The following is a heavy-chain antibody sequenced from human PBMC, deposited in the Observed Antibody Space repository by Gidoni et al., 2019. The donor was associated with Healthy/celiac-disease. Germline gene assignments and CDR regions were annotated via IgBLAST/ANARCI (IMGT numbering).Heavy chain of an antibody. CDR2: ISGSGGST. Sequence: EVQLLESGGGLVPPGGSLRLSCAASGFTISSYAMSWVRQAPGKGLEWVSAISGSGGSTYYADSVKGRFTISRDNSKNTLYLQMNSLRAEDTAVYYCAKGHTPYEVGYWGQGTLVTVSS. V-gene: IGHV3-23*01. CDR1: GFTISSYA. J-gene: IGHJ4*02. D-gene: IGHD3-3*01. CDR3: AKGHTPYEVGY.